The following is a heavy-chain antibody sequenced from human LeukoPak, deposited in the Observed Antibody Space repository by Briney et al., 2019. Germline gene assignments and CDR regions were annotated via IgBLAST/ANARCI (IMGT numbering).Heavy chain of an antibody. CDR1: GDSVSSNSAA. Sequence: SQTLSLTSAISGDSVSSNSAAWNWIRQSPSRGLEWLGRTYYRSKLYNDYAVSVKSRITINPDTSKNQFSLQLNSVTPEDTAVYYCARGDCSSTSCYPRDYYYYMDVWGKGTTVTISS. CDR2: TYYRSKLYN. V-gene: IGHV6-1*01. J-gene: IGHJ6*03. D-gene: IGHD2-2*01. CDR3: ARGDCSSTSCYPRDYYYYMDV.